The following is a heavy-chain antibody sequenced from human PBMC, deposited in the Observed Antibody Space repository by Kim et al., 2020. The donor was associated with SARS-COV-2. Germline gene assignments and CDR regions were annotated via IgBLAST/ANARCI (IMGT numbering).Heavy chain of an antibody. D-gene: IGHD6-19*01. Sequence: GGSLRLSCAASGFTFSSYAMHWVRQAPGKGLEWVAVISYDGSNKYYADSVKGRFTISRDNSKNTLYLQMNSLRAEDTAVYYCARVGGSWLVECSFDYWGQGTLVTVSS. CDR3: ARVGGSWLVECSFDY. J-gene: IGHJ4*02. CDR1: GFTFSSYA. CDR2: ISYDGSNK. V-gene: IGHV3-30*04.